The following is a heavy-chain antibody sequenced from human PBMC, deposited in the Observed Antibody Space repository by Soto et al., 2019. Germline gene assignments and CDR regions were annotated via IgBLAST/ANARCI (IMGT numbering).Heavy chain of an antibody. J-gene: IGHJ3*02. CDR2: IKSKTDGGTT. Sequence: GGSLRLSCAASGFTFSNAWMSWVRQAPGKGLEWVGRIKSKTDGGTTDYAAPVKGRFTISRDDSKNTLYLQMNSLKTEDTAVYYCTASITIFGVAKCAFEIWGQGTMVTVSS. D-gene: IGHD3-3*01. V-gene: IGHV3-15*01. CDR1: GFTFSNAW. CDR3: TASITIFGVAKCAFEI.